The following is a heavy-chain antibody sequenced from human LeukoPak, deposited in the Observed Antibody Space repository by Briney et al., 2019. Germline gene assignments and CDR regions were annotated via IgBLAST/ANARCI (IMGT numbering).Heavy chain of an antibody. CDR3: ARDRSDSSGYRFDY. D-gene: IGHD3-22*01. CDR2: IYHSGST. Sequence: PSETLSLTCTVSGGSISSGGYYWSWIRQPPGKGLEWIGYIYHSGSTYYNPSLKSRVTISVDRSKNQFSLKLSSVTAADTAVYYCARDRSDSSGYRFDYWGQGTLVTVSS. CDR1: GGSISSGGYY. V-gene: IGHV4-30-2*01. J-gene: IGHJ4*02.